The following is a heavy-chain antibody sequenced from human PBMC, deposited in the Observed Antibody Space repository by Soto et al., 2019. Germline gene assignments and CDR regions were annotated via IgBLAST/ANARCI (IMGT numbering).Heavy chain of an antibody. Sequence: ASVKVSCKASGYTFDTYGISWVRQAPGQGLEWMGWISTYTGNTDYAQSLQGRVTMTTDTSSSTAYMELRSLRSDDTAVYYCGGEGSIDIHRNFFGHWGQGTQVTVSS. J-gene: IGHJ4*02. CDR1: GYTFDTYG. CDR2: ISTYTGNT. D-gene: IGHD3-16*02. V-gene: IGHV1-18*01. CDR3: GGEGSIDIHRNFFGH.